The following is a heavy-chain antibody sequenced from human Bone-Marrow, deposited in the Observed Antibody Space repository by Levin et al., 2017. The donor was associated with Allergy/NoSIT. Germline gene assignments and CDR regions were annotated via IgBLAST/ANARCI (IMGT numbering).Heavy chain of an antibody. CDR3: VGDAISTSFDVNDR. CDR2: IDPGDSYT. J-gene: IGHJ5*02. Sequence: GESLKISCQGSGYPFANYWISWVRQMPGKGLEWMGRIDPGDSYTNYNPSFQGHVTISADKSINTAYLQWSSLKASDTAMYYCVGDAISTSFDVNDRWGQGTLVTVSS. CDR1: GYPFANYW. D-gene: IGHD2-2*01. V-gene: IGHV5-10-1*01.